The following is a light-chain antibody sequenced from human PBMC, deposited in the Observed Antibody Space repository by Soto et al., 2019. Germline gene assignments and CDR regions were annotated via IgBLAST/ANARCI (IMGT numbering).Light chain of an antibody. CDR3: AAWDDSLNGQV. Sequence: QSVLTQPPSVSESPGQRVTISCSGSSSNIENNAVSWYQQLPGKAPKLLIYYDDLMPSGVSDRFSGSKSGTSASLAISGLQSDDEADYYCAAWDDSLNGQVFGGGTKVTVL. CDR1: SSNIENNA. J-gene: IGLJ3*02. V-gene: IGLV1-36*01. CDR2: YDD.